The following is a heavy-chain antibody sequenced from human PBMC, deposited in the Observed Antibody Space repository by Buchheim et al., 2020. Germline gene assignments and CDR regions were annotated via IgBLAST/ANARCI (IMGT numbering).Heavy chain of an antibody. J-gene: IGHJ6*03. CDR1: GFTFSSYW. CDR2: INSDGSST. CDR3: ARVPAITPGQSYYYMDV. Sequence: EVQLVESGGGLVQPGGSLRLSCAASGFTFSSYWMHWVRQAPGKGLVWVSRINSDGSSTTYADSVKGRFTISRDNAKNTLYLQMNSLRAEDTAVYYCARVPAITPGQSYYYMDVWGKGTT. V-gene: IGHV3-74*01. D-gene: IGHD2-2*01.